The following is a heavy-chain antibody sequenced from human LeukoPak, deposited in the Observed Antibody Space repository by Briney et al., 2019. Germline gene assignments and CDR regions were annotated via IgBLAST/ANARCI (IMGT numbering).Heavy chain of an antibody. J-gene: IGHJ6*04. D-gene: IGHD3-10*02. Sequence: PGGSLRLSCGASGFTVSSNYMNWVREAPGKGLEWVSYISSSGSTIYYADSVKGRFTISRDNAKNSLYLQMNSLRAEDTAVYYCAELGITMIGGVWGKGTTVTISS. CDR1: GFTVSSNY. V-gene: IGHV3-48*03. CDR2: ISSSGSTI. CDR3: AELGITMIGGV.